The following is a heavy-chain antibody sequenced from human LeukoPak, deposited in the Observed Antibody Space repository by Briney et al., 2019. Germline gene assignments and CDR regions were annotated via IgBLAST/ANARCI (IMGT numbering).Heavy chain of an antibody. CDR2: INHSGST. J-gene: IGHJ5*02. D-gene: IGHD3-10*01. CDR3: ARGPASGSNFAWFDP. V-gene: IGHV4-34*01. Sequence: SETLSLTCAVYGGSLSNYYWSWIRQPPGKGLEWIGEINHSGSTKYNPSLKSRVTISVDMSKNQFSLELSPVTAADTAVYYCARGPASGSNFAWFDPWGQGTLVTVSS. CDR1: GGSLSNYY.